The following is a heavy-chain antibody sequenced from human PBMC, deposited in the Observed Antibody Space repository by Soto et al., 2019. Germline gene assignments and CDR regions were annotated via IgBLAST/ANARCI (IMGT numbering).Heavy chain of an antibody. CDR2: INSDSSTI. Sequence: EVQLVESGGGLVQPGGSLRLSCAASGFTFSNYRMNWVRQAPGKGLEWVSFINSDSSTIYYAGSVKGRFTISSDNAKNSLYLQMNSLRDEDTAVYYCARDGDDIAEAGSYFDNWGQGTLVTVSS. CDR3: ARDGDDIAEAGSYFDN. J-gene: IGHJ4*02. V-gene: IGHV3-48*02. D-gene: IGHD6-13*01. CDR1: GFTFSNYR.